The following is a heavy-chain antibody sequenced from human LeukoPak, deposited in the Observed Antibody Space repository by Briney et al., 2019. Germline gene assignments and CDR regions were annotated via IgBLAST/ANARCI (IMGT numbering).Heavy chain of an antibody. J-gene: IGHJ3*02. D-gene: IGHD4-17*01. Sequence: PGGSLRLSCAASGFTFSTYAMTWVRQVPGKGPEWVSSITASGTATYFADSVKGRFSLSRDNSKNTLYLQMNSLRVGDTAVYYCARDPNGDYIGAFDMWGQGTMVTVSS. CDR1: GFTFSTYA. CDR2: ITASGTAT. V-gene: IGHV3-23*01. CDR3: ARDPNGDYIGAFDM.